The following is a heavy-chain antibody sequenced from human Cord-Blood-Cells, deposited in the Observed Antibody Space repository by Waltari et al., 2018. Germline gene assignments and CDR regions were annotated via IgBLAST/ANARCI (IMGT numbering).Heavy chain of an antibody. CDR2: CDPEDGET. D-gene: IGHD1-26*01. Sequence: QVQLVQSGAEVKKPGASVKVSCKVSGYTLTELSMHWVRQAPGKGLEWMGGCDPEDGETIYAQKFQGRVTRTEDTATDAPYMGLSSRRSEDTAVYYCATGSIVGATSAFDIWGQGTMVTVSS. CDR3: ATGSIVGATSAFDI. V-gene: IGHV1-24*01. J-gene: IGHJ3*02. CDR1: GYTLTELS.